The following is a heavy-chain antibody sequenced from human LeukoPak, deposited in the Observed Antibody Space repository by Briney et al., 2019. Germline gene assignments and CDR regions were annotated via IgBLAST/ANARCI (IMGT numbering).Heavy chain of an antibody. Sequence: SETLSLTCTLSGGSISSGGYYWSWIRQPPGKGLEWLGYIYHSGSTYYNPSLKSRVTISVDRSKNQFSLKLSSVTAADTAVYYCARDWHATGTDYYYCYMDVWGKGTTVTVSS. J-gene: IGHJ6*03. CDR1: GGSISSGGYY. V-gene: IGHV4-30-2*01. CDR3: ARDWHATGTDYYYCYMDV. CDR2: IYHSGST. D-gene: IGHD1-1*01.